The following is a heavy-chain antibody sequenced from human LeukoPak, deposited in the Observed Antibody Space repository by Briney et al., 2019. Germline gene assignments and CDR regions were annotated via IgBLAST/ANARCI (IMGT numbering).Heavy chain of an antibody. D-gene: IGHD6-19*01. CDR1: GDSVSSNSAA. CDR3: ARWLERAIDY. V-gene: IGHV6-1*01. J-gene: IGHJ4*02. Sequence: SQTLSLTCAISGDSVSSNSAAWNWIRQSPSRGLEWLGRTYYRSMCHNDYAVSVKSRITINPDTSKDQFSLQLNSVTPEDTAVYYCARWLERAIDYWGQGTLVTVSS. CDR2: TYYRSMCHN.